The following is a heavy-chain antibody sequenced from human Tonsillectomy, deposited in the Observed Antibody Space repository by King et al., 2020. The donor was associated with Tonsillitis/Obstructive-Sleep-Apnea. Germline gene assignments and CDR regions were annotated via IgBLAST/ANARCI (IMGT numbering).Heavy chain of an antibody. CDR3: AGLYDSSAYYFGAEYFQH. V-gene: IGHV5-51*01. CDR1: GYSFTNYW. Sequence: EVQLVESGAEVRKPGESLKISCQGSGYSFTNYWIGWVRQMPGEGLEWMGIIWPGDSDTRYSPSFQGQVTISADKSINTAYLQWSSLKASDTAMYYCAGLYDSSAYYFGAEYFQHWGQGTLVTVSS. D-gene: IGHD3-22*01. CDR2: IWPGDSDT. J-gene: IGHJ1*01.